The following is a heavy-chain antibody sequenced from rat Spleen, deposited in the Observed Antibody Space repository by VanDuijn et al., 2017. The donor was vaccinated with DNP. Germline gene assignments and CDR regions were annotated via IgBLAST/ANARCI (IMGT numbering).Heavy chain of an antibody. D-gene: IGHD1-11*01. CDR2: INQDSSRI. CDR3: ARALTEGLAS. J-gene: IGHJ3*01. V-gene: IGHV4-2*01. CDR1: GFIFNDFW. Sequence: EVNFVESGGGLVQPGRSLKLSCAASGFIFNDFWMGWVRQVPGKGLDWIGDINQDSSRINYNTSLRDKFTISRDNVQNTLYLQMSKLGAEDTAIYYCARALTEGLASWGQGTLVTVSS.